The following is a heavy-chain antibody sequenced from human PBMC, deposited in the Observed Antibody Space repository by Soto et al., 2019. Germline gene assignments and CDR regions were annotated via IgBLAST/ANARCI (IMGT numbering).Heavy chain of an antibody. J-gene: IGHJ6*02. CDR2: ISYDGSKE. D-gene: IGHD1-26*01. CDR3: VRDQGWGGRYSFGYYGMDV. CDR1: GFTFRHYP. V-gene: IGHV3-30*04. Sequence: QVQLVESGGGVVQPGRSLRLSCAGSGFTFRHYPMHWVRQAPGKGLEWVAVISYDGSKEDYADSVKGRFTISRDNSENTLYLQMNNLRPGDTAVFYCVRDQGWGGRYSFGYYGMDVWGQGTTVTVSS.